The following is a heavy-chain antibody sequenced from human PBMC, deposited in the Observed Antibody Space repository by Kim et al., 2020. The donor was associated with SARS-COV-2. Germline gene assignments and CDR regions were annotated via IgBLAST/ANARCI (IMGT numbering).Heavy chain of an antibody. CDR3: AREPYCSSTSCWGLYYYYYCGMDV. Sequence: SETLSLTCAVYGGSFSGYYWSWIRQPPGKGLEWIGEINHSGSTNYNPSLKSRVTISVDTSKNQFSLKLSSVTAADTAVYYCAREPYCSSTSCWGLYYYYYCGMDVWGQGTTVTVSS. CDR1: GGSFSGYY. CDR2: INHSGST. J-gene: IGHJ6*02. D-gene: IGHD2-2*01. V-gene: IGHV4-34*01.